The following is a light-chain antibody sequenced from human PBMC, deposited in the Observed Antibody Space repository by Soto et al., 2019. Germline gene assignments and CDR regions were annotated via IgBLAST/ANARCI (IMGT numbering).Light chain of an antibody. J-gene: IGLJ3*02. V-gene: IGLV2-14*03. CDR3: SSYTSSSTLV. CDR2: DVN. Sequence: QSVLTQPASVSGSPGQSITISCTGTSSDVGDYNYVSWYQQHPGKVPKLMIYDVNNRPSGVSNRFSGSKSGNTASLTISGLQAEDEADYYCSSYTSSSTLVFGGGTKLTVL. CDR1: SSDVGDYNY.